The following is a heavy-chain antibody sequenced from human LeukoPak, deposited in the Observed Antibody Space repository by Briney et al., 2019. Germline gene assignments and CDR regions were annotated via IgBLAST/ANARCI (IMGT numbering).Heavy chain of an antibody. CDR1: GYTFTDYY. V-gene: IGHV1-2*02. J-gene: IGHJ6*03. D-gene: IGHD6-13*01. CDR3: ARSRKGISPYYYYYMDV. Sequence: ASVKVSCKASGYTFTDYYMHWVRQAPGQGLEWMGWINPNSGGTNYAQKFQGRVTMTRDTSLSTAYMELSRLRSDDTAVYYCARSRKGISPYYYYYMDVWGKGTTVTVSS. CDR2: INPNSGGT.